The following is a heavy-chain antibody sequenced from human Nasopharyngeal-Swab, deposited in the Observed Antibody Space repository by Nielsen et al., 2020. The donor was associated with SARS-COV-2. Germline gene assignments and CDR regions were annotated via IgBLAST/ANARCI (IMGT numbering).Heavy chain of an antibody. V-gene: IGHV1-8*02. J-gene: IGHJ6*02. Sequence: ASVKVSCKASGYTFTSYGINWVRQATGQGLEWMGWMNPNSGNTGYAQKFQGRVTMTRNTSISTAYMELSSLRSEDTAVYYCARDGRWLQLLYYYGMDVWGQGTTVTVSS. CDR2: MNPNSGNT. CDR1: GYTFTSYG. CDR3: ARDGRWLQLLYYYGMDV. D-gene: IGHD5-24*01.